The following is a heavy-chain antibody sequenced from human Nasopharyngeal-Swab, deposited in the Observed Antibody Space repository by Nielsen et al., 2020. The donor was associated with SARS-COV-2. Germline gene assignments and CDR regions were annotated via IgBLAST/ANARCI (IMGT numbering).Heavy chain of an antibody. D-gene: IGHD6-6*01. CDR1: GFTFTSSA. Sequence: SVKVSCKASGFTFTSSAVQWVRQARGQRLEWIGWIVVGSGNTNYAQKFQERVTITRDMSTSTAYMELSSLRSEDTAVYYCAAAKAARQGYYYYGMDVWDQGTTVTVSS. CDR3: AAAKAARQGYYYYGMDV. V-gene: IGHV1-58*01. CDR2: IVVGSGNT. J-gene: IGHJ6*02.